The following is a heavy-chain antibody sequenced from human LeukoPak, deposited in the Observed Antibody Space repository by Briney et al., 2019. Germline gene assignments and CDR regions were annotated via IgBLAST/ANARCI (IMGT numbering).Heavy chain of an antibody. CDR3: AKINGPILTGKLDC. V-gene: IGHV3-23*01. D-gene: IGHD3-9*01. CDR2: ISGSGEST. J-gene: IGHJ4*02. Sequence: GGSLRLSCAASGFTFSNIAMTWVRQAPGERLEWVSTISGSGESTYYADSLKGRFTISRDNSKNPVYLHMNSLRAEDTAVYYCAKINGPILTGKLDCWGQGTLVTVSS. CDR1: GFTFSNIA.